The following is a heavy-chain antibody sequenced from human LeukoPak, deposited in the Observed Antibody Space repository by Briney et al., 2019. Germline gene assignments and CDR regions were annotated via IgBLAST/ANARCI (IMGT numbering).Heavy chain of an antibody. CDR2: IYPGDSDT. J-gene: IGHJ3*02. Sequence: GESLKISCKGSGYSFTSYWIGWVRQMPGKGLEWMGIIYPGDSDTRYSPSFQGQVTISADKSISTAYLQWSSLKASDTAMYYCARRWDYYDSSGYYTAGAFDSWGQGTMVTVSS. CDR1: GYSFTSYW. D-gene: IGHD3-22*01. V-gene: IGHV5-51*01. CDR3: ARRWDYYDSSGYYTAGAFDS.